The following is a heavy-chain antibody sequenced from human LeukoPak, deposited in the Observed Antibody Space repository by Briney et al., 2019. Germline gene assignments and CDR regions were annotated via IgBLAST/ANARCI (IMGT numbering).Heavy chain of an antibody. CDR2: IYYSGST. CDR1: GGSISSYY. CDR3: ARDGSREQLDRYYYYMDV. D-gene: IGHD6-13*01. V-gene: IGHV4-59*01. J-gene: IGHJ6*03. Sequence: SETLSLTCTVSGGSISSYYWSWIPQPPGKGREWIGYIYYSGSTNYNPSLKSRVTISVDTSKNQFSLKLSSVTAADTAVYYCARDGSREQLDRYYYYMDVWGKGTTVTVSS.